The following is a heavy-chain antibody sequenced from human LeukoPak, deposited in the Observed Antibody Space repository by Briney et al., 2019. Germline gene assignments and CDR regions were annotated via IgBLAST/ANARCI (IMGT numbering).Heavy chain of an antibody. CDR3: ARGDSSGYLVPFDY. CDR1: GGSISSYY. CDR2: IYYSGST. D-gene: IGHD3-22*01. J-gene: IGHJ4*02. V-gene: IGHV4-59*01. Sequence: PSETLSLTCTVSGGSISSYYWSWLRQPPGNGLEGIGYIYYSGSTNYNPSLKSRVTISVDTSKNQFSLKLSSVTAADTAVYYCARGDSSGYLVPFDYWGQGTLVTVSS.